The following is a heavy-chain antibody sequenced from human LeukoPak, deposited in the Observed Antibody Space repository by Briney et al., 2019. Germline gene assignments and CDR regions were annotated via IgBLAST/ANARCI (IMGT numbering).Heavy chain of an antibody. CDR2: ISYDGSNK. CDR3: AKGRVTGPKYYYGMDV. V-gene: IGHV3-30*18. CDR1: GFTFSGYG. Sequence: GRSLRLSCAASGFTFSGYGMHWVRQAPGKGLEWVAVISYDGSNKYYADSVKGRFTISRDNSKNTLYLQMNSLRAEDTAVYYCAKGRVTGPKYYYGMDVWGQGTTVTVSS. J-gene: IGHJ6*02.